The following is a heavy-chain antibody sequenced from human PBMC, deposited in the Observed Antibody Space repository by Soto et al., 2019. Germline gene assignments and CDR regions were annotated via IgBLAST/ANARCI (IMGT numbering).Heavy chain of an antibody. CDR2: ISGGGSNT. D-gene: IGHD4-4*01. CDR1: GFPFSSYV. Sequence: GSLRLSCAASGFPFSSYVMSWVRQAPGKGLEWVSGISGGGSNTFYADYVKGRFTISRDNSKNTLLLQMSSLGAEDTAVYYCAKDSNKYSSSLRGRYFDYWGQGIGVTVSS. CDR3: AKDSNKYSSSLRGRYFDY. J-gene: IGHJ4*02. V-gene: IGHV3-23*01.